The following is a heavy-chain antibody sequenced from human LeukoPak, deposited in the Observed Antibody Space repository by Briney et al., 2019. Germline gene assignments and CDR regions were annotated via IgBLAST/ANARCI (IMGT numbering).Heavy chain of an antibody. CDR2: IIPIFGIA. CDR3: ARDLTMVRGVPDGFDY. V-gene: IGHV1-69*04. D-gene: IGHD3-10*01. CDR1: GGTFSSYA. Sequence: SVKVSCKASGGTFSSYAISWVRHAPGQGLEWMGRIIPIFGIANYAQKFQGRVTITADKSTSTAYMELSSLRSEDTAVYYCARDLTMVRGVPDGFDYWGQGTLVTVSS. J-gene: IGHJ4*02.